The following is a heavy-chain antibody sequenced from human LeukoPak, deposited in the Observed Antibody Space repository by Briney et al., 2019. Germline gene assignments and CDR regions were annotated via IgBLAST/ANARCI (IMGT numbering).Heavy chain of an antibody. CDR2: INHSGST. J-gene: IGHJ3*02. V-gene: IGHV4-34*01. D-gene: IGHD2-2*01. Sequence: SSGTLSLTCAVYGGSFSGYYWSWIRQPPGKGLEWIGEINHSGSTNYNPSLKSRVTISVDTSKNQFSLKLSSVTAADTAVYYCARDCSSTSCLRRAFDIWGQGTMVTVSS. CDR1: GGSFSGYY. CDR3: ARDCSSTSCLRRAFDI.